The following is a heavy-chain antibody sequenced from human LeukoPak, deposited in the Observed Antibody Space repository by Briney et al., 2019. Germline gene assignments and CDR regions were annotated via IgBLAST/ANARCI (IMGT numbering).Heavy chain of an antibody. CDR3: ARGRSLGYCSSTSCYRRAFDI. CDR1: GGSFSGYY. CDR2: INHSGST. Sequence: PSETLSLTCAVYGGSFSGYYWSWIRQSPGKGLEWIGEINHSGSTNYNPSLKSRVTISVDTSKNQFSLKLSSVTAADTAVYYCARGRSLGYCSSTSCYRRAFDIWGQGTMVTVSS. V-gene: IGHV4-34*01. J-gene: IGHJ3*02. D-gene: IGHD2-2*02.